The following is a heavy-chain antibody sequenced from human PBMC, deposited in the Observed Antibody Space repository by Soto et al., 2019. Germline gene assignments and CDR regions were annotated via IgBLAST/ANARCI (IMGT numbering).Heavy chain of an antibody. CDR1: GGSISSYY. V-gene: IGHV4-59*01. CDR3: ARDYTNLEGYYYYGMDV. D-gene: IGHD1-1*01. Sequence: SETLSLTCTVSGGSISSYYWSWIRQPPGKGLEWIGYIYYSGSTNYNPSLKGRVTISVDTSKNQFSLKLSSVTAADTAVYYCARDYTNLEGYYYYGMDVWGQGTTVTVSS. CDR2: IYYSGST. J-gene: IGHJ6*02.